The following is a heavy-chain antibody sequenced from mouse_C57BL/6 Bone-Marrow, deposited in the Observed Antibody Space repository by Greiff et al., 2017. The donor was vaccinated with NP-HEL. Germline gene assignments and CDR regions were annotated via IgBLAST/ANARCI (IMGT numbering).Heavy chain of an antibody. CDR2: IFPGSGST. Sequence: SGPELVKPGASVKISCKASGYTFTDYYINWVKQRPGQGLEWIGWIFPGSGSTYYNEKFKGKATLTVDKSSSTAYMLLSSLTSEDSAVYFCARAVVAPCYAMDYWGQGTSVTVSS. CDR1: GYTFTDYY. V-gene: IGHV1-75*01. CDR3: ARAVVAPCYAMDY. J-gene: IGHJ4*01. D-gene: IGHD1-1*01.